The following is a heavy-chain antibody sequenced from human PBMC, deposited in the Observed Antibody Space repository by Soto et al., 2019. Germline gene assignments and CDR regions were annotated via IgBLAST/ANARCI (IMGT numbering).Heavy chain of an antibody. V-gene: IGHV4-59*01. CDR1: GGSISSYY. Sequence: SETLSLTCTVSGGSISSYYWSWIRQPPGKGLEWIGYIYYSGSTNYNPSLKSRVTISVDRSKNQFTLQLSSVTVADTAVYYCATSYGTAWYTYWGQGTLVTVSS. CDR3: ATSYGTAWYTY. J-gene: IGHJ4*02. D-gene: IGHD6-13*01. CDR2: IYYSGST.